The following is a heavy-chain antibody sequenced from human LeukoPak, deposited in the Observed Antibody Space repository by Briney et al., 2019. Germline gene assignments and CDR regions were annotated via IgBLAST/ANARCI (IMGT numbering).Heavy chain of an antibody. CDR2: VYYSGST. CDR1: GDSITSGRYY. J-gene: IGHJ5*02. V-gene: IGHV4-39*01. Sequence: SETLSLTCSVSGDSITSGRYYWAWVRQPPGKGLEWIVSVYYSGSTNYNPSLKGRVTISMDKSKNLFSLNLRSVNATDTAVYYCARRDYAAWFDPWGQGSLVIVSS. D-gene: IGHD4/OR15-4a*01. CDR3: ARRDYAAWFDP.